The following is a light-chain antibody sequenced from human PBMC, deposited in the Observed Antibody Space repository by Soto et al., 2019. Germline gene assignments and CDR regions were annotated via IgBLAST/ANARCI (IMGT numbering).Light chain of an antibody. J-gene: IGKJ1*01. V-gene: IGKV1-5*01. CDR3: HSYDKWPPGT. Sequence: DIQMTQSPSTLSASVGDRVTITCRASQSISSWLAWYQQKPGKAPKLLIYDASSLESGVPSRFSGSGSGTEFTLTISSLQPDDFAVYFCHSYDKWPPGTFGQGTKVDIK. CDR1: QSISSW. CDR2: DAS.